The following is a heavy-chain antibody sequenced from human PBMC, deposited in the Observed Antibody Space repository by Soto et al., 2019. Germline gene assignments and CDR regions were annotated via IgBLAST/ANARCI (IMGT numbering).Heavy chain of an antibody. CDR1: GFTFSSYS. V-gene: IGHV3-48*02. Sequence: GESLKISCAASGFTFSSYSMNWVRQAPGKGLEWVSYISSSSSTIYYADSVKGRFTISRDNAKNSLYLQMNSLRDEDTAVYYCARDQDSGSYYDAFDIWGQGTMVTVSS. D-gene: IGHD1-26*01. CDR3: ARDQDSGSYYDAFDI. J-gene: IGHJ3*02. CDR2: ISSSSSTI.